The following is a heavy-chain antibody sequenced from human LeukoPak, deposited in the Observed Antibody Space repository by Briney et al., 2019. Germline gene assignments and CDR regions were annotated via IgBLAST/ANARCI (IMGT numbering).Heavy chain of an antibody. D-gene: IGHD5-18*01. CDR2: INPNSGGT. CDR3: ARLGYSYGFQSIVGY. CDR1: GYTFTGYY. J-gene: IGHJ4*02. V-gene: IGHV1-2*02. Sequence: GASVKVSCKASGYTFTGYYMHWVRQAPGQGLEWMGWINPNSGGTNYAQKFQGRVTMTRDTSISTAYMELSRLRSDDTAVYYCARLGYSYGFQSIVGYWGQGTLVTVSS.